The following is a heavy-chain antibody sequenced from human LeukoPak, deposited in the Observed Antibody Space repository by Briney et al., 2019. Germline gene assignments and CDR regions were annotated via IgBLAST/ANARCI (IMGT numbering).Heavy chain of an antibody. J-gene: IGHJ6*02. D-gene: IGHD4-11*01. CDR2: INHSGST. Sequence: PSETLSLTCAVYGGSFSGYYWRSSWIRQPPGKGLEWIGEINHSGSTNYNPSLESRVTISVDTSKNQFSLRLSSVTAADTAVYYCARGRHEETTVRDYSYGLDVWGQGTTVTVSS. V-gene: IGHV4-34*01. CDR3: ARGRHEETTVRDYSYGLDV. CDR1: GGSFSGYY.